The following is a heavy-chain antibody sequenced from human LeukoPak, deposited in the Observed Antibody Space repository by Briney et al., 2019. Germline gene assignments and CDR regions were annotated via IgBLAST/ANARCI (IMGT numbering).Heavy chain of an antibody. D-gene: IGHD4-17*01. J-gene: IGHJ4*02. V-gene: IGHV1-3*01. Sequence: RASVKVSCTASGYTFTSYAMHWVRQAPGQRLEWMGWINAGNGNTKYSQKFQGRVTITRDTSASTAYMELSSLRSEDTAVYYCARVLRATVTAPLGYWGQGTLVTVSS. CDR1: GYTFTSYA. CDR2: INAGNGNT. CDR3: ARVLRATVTAPLGY.